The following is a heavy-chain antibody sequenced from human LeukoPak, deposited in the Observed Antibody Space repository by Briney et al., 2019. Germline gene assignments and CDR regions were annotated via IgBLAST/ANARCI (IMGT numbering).Heavy chain of an antibody. CDR3: ARVKSPSNSGYDYYYYYYMDV. CDR2: ISVYNGNT. Sequence: GASVKVSCKASGYTFTSYGISWVRQAPGQGVEWMGWISVYNGNTNYAQKLQGRVTMTTDTSTSSAYIELRSLRSDDTAVYYCARVKSPSNSGYDYYYYYYMDVWGKGTTVTVSS. V-gene: IGHV1-18*01. D-gene: IGHD5-12*01. CDR1: GYTFTSYG. J-gene: IGHJ6*03.